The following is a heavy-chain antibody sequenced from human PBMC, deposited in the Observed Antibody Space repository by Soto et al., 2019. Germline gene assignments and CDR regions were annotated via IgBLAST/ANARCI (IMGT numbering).Heavy chain of an antibody. Sequence: EVRLLESGGGLVQPGGSLRLSCAASGFTFSVYAMSWVRQAPGKGLEWVSGISGSGDSTHYADSVKGRFTVSRDNSKSMLYLQTNSLRAEDTAIYYGAKGRYGGFTYWGQGTLVSVAS. CDR3: AKGRYGGFTY. CDR2: ISGSGDST. D-gene: IGHD5-18*01. CDR1: GFTFSVYA. V-gene: IGHV3-23*01. J-gene: IGHJ4*02.